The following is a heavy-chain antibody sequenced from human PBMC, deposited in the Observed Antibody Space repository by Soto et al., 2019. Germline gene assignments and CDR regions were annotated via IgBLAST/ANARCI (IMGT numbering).Heavy chain of an antibody. CDR1: GFTFSYYA. V-gene: IGHV3-23*01. CDR2: IGGSGDRT. CDR3: AKIRYRYGGTAL. J-gene: IGHJ4*02. D-gene: IGHD5-18*01. Sequence: EVQLLESGGGLVQPGGSLRLSCAASGFTFSYYAMTWVRQAPGKGLEWVSTIGGSGDRTYYADSVKGRFTISRDNSKNTLYLQMDGLRAEDTAVYFCAKIRYRYGGTALWGQGTLVTVSS.